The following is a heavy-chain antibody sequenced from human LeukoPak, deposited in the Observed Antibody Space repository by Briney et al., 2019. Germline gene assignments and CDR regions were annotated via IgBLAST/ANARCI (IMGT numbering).Heavy chain of an antibody. CDR2: ISWNGGTT. Sequence: TGGSLRLSCATSGFTFDDFAMHWVRQAPGKGLEWVSLISWNGGTTYYADSVKGRFTIPRDNSKKSLYLQMNSLIPEDTALYYCAKDISHRSPPMGINYWGQGTLVTVSS. CDR3: AKDISHRSPPMGINY. D-gene: IGHD7-27*01. CDR1: GFTFDDFA. J-gene: IGHJ4*02. V-gene: IGHV3-43D*03.